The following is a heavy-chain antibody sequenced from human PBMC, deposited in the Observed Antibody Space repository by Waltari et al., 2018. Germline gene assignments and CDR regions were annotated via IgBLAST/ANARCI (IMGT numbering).Heavy chain of an antibody. V-gene: IGHV3-23*01. J-gene: IGHJ4*02. Sequence: MSGVRQAPGKGLEWVSAISGSGGSTYYADSVKGRFTISRDNSKNTLYLQMNSLRAEDTAVYYCAKVVSSSWYLDYWGQGTLVTVSS. CDR2: ISGSGGST. CDR3: AKVVSSSWYLDY. D-gene: IGHD6-13*01.